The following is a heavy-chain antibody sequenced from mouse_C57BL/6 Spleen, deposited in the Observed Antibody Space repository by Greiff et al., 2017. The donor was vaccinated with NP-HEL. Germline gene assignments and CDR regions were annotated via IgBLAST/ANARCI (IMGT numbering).Heavy chain of an antibody. CDR1: GFTFTDYY. V-gene: IGHV7-3*01. CDR3: ASPTVVAPYAMDY. J-gene: IGHJ4*01. Sequence: EVQVVESGGGLVQPGGSLSLSCAASGFTFTDYYMSWVRQPPGKALEWLGFIRNKANGYTTEYSASVKGRFTISRDNSQSILYLQMNALRAEDSATYYCASPTVVAPYAMDYWGQGTSVTVSS. D-gene: IGHD1-1*01. CDR2: IRNKANGYTT.